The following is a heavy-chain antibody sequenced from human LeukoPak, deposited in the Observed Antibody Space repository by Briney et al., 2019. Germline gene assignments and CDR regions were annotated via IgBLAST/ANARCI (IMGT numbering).Heavy chain of an antibody. CDR2: ISRNLRPI. Sequence: PGGSLRLSCAASGLTFGSYSMNWVRQAPGKGLEWISYISRNLRPIYYADSVKGRFTISRDNAENSLYLQMNSLRAEDTAMYYCATGELGGDYWGQGTLVTVSS. J-gene: IGHJ4*02. D-gene: IGHD1-7*01. V-gene: IGHV3-48*01. CDR1: GLTFGSYS. CDR3: ATGELGGDY.